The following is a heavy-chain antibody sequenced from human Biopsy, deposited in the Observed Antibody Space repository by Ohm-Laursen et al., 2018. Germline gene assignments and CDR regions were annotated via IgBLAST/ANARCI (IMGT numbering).Heavy chain of an antibody. Sequence: ASVKVSCKASGGTVSRYAISWVRQAPGQGLEWMGGIIPVFGLATYAQRLQGRVSITADTSTNTAYMELSSLRSDDTAVYFCARGLPTEYGDYFSLDSWGQGILVTVSS. CDR2: IIPVFGLA. CDR3: ARGLPTEYGDYFSLDS. CDR1: GGTVSRYA. J-gene: IGHJ4*02. V-gene: IGHV1-69*10. D-gene: IGHD4-17*01.